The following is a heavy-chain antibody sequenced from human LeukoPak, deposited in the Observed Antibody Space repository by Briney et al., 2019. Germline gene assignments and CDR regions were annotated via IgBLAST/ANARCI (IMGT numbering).Heavy chain of an antibody. J-gene: IGHJ5*02. D-gene: IGHD3-10*01. CDR3: GISRYYYDSGTRTRSDWFGP. CDR2: INHSGST. Sequence: SETLSLTCAVYGGSFSGYYWSWIRQPPGKGLEWIGEINHSGSTNYNPSLKSRVTISVDTSKNQFSLKMTSVTAADTAVYYCGISRYYYDSGTRTRSDWFGPWGQGTLVTVSS. CDR1: GGSFSGYY. V-gene: IGHV4-34*01.